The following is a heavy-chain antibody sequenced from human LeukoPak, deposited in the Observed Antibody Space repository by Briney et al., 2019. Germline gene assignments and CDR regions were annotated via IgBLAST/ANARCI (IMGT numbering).Heavy chain of an antibody. CDR1: GYSFTSYW. J-gene: IGHJ5*02. V-gene: IGHV5-51*01. D-gene: IGHD3-22*01. CDR3: ARRGDSSGSIRGVSDWFDP. Sequence: GESLKISCKGSGYSFTSYWIGWVRQMPGKGLEWMGIIYPGYSDTRYSPSFQGQVTISADKSVSTAYLQWSSLKASDTAMYYCARRGDSSGSIRGVSDWFDPWGQGTLVTVSS. CDR2: IYPGYSDT.